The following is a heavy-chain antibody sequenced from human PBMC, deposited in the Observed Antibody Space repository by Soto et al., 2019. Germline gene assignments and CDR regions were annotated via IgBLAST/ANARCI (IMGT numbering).Heavy chain of an antibody. Sequence: ASVKVSCKASGYTFTSYGISWVRQAPGQGLEWMGWISAYNGNTNYAQKLQGRVTMTTDTSTSTAYMELRSLRSDDTAVYYCARDTHYYYGSGFVGYWGQGNLVTVSS. CDR3: ARDTHYYYGSGFVGY. CDR2: ISAYNGNT. D-gene: IGHD3-10*01. CDR1: GYTFTSYG. J-gene: IGHJ4*02. V-gene: IGHV1-18*04.